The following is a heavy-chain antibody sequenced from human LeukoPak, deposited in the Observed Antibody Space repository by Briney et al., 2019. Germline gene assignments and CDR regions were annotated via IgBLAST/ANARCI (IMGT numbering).Heavy chain of an antibody. CDR2: INPNSGGT. Sequence: EASVKVSCKASGYTFTGYYMHWVRQAPGQGLEWMGWINPNSGGTNYAQKFQGRVTMTRDTSISTAYMELSRLRSDDTAVYYCARVSVSYLGNYYYMDVWGKGTTVTVSS. J-gene: IGHJ6*03. V-gene: IGHV1-2*02. CDR3: ARVSVSYLGNYYYMDV. CDR1: GYTFTGYY. D-gene: IGHD5/OR15-5a*01.